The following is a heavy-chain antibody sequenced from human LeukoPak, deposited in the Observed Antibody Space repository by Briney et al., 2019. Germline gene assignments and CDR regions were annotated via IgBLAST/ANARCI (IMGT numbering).Heavy chain of an antibody. CDR1: GFIFSSYE. J-gene: IGHJ5*02. V-gene: IGHV3-48*03. CDR2: ISSNGNTI. D-gene: IGHD3-9*01. CDR3: ARELRYFDWLLGFGAPFDP. Sequence: PGGSLRLSCAASGFIFSSYEMNWVRQAPGKGLEWVSYISSNGNTIYYADSVKGRFTISRDNAKNSLYLQMNSLRAEDTAVYYCARELRYFDWLLGFGAPFDPWGQGTLVTVSS.